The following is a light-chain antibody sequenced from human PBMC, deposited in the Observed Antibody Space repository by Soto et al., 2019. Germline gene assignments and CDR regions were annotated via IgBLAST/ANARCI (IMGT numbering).Light chain of an antibody. CDR1: NIGSKS. CDR2: YDN. V-gene: IGLV3-21*04. CDR3: QVWDSSSDHVV. J-gene: IGLJ3*02. Sequence: SYELTQPPSVSVAPGKTARITCGGNNIGSKSGHWYQQKPGQAPRLVISYDNDRPSGIPERFSGSDSGNTATLTISRVEVGDEADYYCQVWDSSSDHVVFGGGTKLTVL.